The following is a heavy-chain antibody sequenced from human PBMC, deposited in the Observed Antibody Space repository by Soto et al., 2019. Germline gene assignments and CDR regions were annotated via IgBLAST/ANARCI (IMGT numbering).Heavy chain of an antibody. CDR3: ARVGPWVPYYYDSSPYTFENWFDP. CDR1: GYSISSGYY. V-gene: IGHV4-38-2*01. CDR2: IYHGGSP. D-gene: IGHD3-22*01. Sequence: PSETLSLTCAVSGYSISSGYYWGWLRQPPGKGREWVGSIYHGGSPYYIPYLNSRVTLSIDTTNNHVSLILNAVTAADTAVYYCARVGPWVPYYYDSSPYTFENWFDPWCQGTLVTVSS. J-gene: IGHJ5*02.